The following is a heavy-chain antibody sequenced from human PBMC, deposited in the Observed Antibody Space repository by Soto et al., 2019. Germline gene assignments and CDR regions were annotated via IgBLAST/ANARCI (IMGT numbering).Heavy chain of an antibody. J-gene: IGHJ6*02. D-gene: IGHD3-10*01. CDR2: ISGSGTTT. Sequence: GSLRLSCAASGFNFSDSYMSWVRQAPGKGREWISYISGSGTTTAYTGSVKGRFTVSRDNARSSLFLQLNSLRGDDTAVYYCTRDSRYGSGLYYCLDVWGQGTSVTVSS. CDR3: TRDSRYGSGLYYCLDV. V-gene: IGHV3-11*01. CDR1: GFNFSDSY.